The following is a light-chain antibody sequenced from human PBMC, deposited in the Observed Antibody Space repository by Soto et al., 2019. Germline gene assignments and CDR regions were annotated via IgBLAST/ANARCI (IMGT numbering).Light chain of an antibody. CDR2: DAS. J-gene: IGKJ4*01. CDR3: HQYGISP. Sequence: DIVLTQSPGTLSLSPGERAALTCRASQSVSSYLAWYQQKPGQAPRLLIYDASNRATGIPARFSGSGSGTEFTLTISRLEPEDFAVYYCHQYGISPFGGGTKVDIK. V-gene: IGKV3-20*01. CDR1: QSVSSY.